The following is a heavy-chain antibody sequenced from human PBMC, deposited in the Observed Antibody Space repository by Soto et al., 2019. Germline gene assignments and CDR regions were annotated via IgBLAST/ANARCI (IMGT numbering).Heavy chain of an antibody. J-gene: IGHJ4*02. D-gene: IGHD2-15*01. CDR2: INSDGSST. V-gene: IGHV3-74*01. CDR1: GFTFSSYG. CDR3: VRTSLVVAAATREDY. Sequence: EVQLVESGGGLVQPGGSLRLSCAASGFTFSSYGMHWVRQAPGKGLVWVSRINSDGSSTSYADSVKGRFTISRDNAKNTLYLQMNSLRAEDTAVYYCVRTSLVVAAATREDYWGQGTLVTVSS.